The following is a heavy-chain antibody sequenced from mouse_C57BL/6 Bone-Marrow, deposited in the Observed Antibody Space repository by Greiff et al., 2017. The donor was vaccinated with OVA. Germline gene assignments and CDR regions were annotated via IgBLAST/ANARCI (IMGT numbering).Heavy chain of an antibody. CDR3: ARSRDYYYGSPLDY. J-gene: IGHJ2*01. V-gene: IGHV1-72*01. CDR1: GYTFTSYW. D-gene: IGHD1-1*01. CDR2: IDPNSGGT. Sequence: QVQLQQPGAELVKPGASVKLSCKASGYTFTSYWMHWVKQRPGRGLERIGRIDPNSGGTKYNEKFKSKATLTVDKPSSTAYMQLSSLTSEDSAVYYCARSRDYYYGSPLDYWGQGTTLTVSS.